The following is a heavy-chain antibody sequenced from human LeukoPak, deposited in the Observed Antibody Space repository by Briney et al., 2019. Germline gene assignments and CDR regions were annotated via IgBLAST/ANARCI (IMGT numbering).Heavy chain of an antibody. CDR2: ISAYNGNT. V-gene: IGHV1-18*01. D-gene: IGHD2-2*01. CDR1: GYTFTSYG. J-gene: IGHJ4*02. CDR3: ARDRPLGYCSSTSCYAEPNELDY. Sequence: ASVKVSCKASGYTFTSYGISWVRQAPGQGLEWMGWISAYNGNTNYAQKLQGRVTMATDTSTSTAYMELRSLRSDDTAVYYCARDRPLGYCSSTSCYAEPNELDYWGQGTLVTVSS.